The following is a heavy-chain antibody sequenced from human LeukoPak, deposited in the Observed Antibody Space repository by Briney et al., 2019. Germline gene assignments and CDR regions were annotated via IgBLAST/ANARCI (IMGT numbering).Heavy chain of an antibody. CDR1: GYTFTGNY. D-gene: IGHD2-8*01. J-gene: IGHJ4*02. CDR3: ARGLPLGYCTYGVCYPPKHFDF. V-gene: IGHV1-2*02. Sequence: GASVKVSCKASGYTFTGNYMHWVRQAPGQGLEWMGWINPNSGGTNYEQKFQGRVTMTRDTSISTAYMELSRLRSDDTAVYFCARGLPLGYCTYGVCYPPKHFDFWGQGTLVTVSS. CDR2: INPNSGGT.